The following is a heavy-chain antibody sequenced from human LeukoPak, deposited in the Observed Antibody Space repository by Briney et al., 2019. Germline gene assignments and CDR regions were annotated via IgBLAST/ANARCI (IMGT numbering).Heavy chain of an antibody. J-gene: IGHJ4*02. D-gene: IGHD2-21*02. CDR1: GGTFSSYA. CDR2: IIPIFGTA. CDR3: ARVRYCGGDCYSALDY. V-gene: IGHV1-69*13. Sequence: ASVKVSCKASGGTFSSYAISWVRQAPGQGLEWMGGIIPIFGTANYAQKFQGRVTITADESTSTAYMELSSLRSEDTAVYYCARVRYCGGDCYSALDYWGQGTLVTVSS.